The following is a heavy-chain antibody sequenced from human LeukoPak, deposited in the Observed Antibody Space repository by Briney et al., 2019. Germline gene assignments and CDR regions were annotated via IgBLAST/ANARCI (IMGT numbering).Heavy chain of an antibody. CDR2: IYPGDSDA. CDR1: GYSFTGYW. Sequence: PGESLKISCKGSGYSFTGYWIGWVRQMPGKGLTWMGIIYPGDSDARYSPSFQGQVTISADKSISTAYLQWSSLKASDTAMYYCARRRDLYSGSYYPFDYWGQGTLVTVSS. D-gene: IGHD1-26*01. J-gene: IGHJ4*02. CDR3: ARRRDLYSGSYYPFDY. V-gene: IGHV5-51*01.